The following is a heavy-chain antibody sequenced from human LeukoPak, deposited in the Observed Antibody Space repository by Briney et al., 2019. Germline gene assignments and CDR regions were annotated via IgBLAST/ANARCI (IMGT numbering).Heavy chain of an antibody. V-gene: IGHV3-64D*06. J-gene: IGHJ4*02. Sequence: GGSLRLSCSASGFTFSSYAMHWVRQAPGKGLEYVSAISSNGGSTYYADSVKGRFTISRDNSKNTLYLQMSSLRAEDTAVYYCARVSSGYATDYWGQGTLVTVSS. CDR1: GFTFSSYA. CDR3: ARVSSGYATDY. D-gene: IGHD5-12*01. CDR2: ISSNGGST.